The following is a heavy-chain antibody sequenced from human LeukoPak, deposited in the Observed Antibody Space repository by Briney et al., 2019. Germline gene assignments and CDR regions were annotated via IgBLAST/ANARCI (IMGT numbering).Heavy chain of an antibody. Sequence: ASVKVSCKASGYTFTGYYMHWVRQAPGQGLEWMGWINPNSGGTNYAQKFQGRVTLTRDTSISTAYMELSRLRSDDTAVYYCARELATNRRSAALVSWRHGNLVTVSS. V-gene: IGHV1-2*02. D-gene: IGHD1-26*01. J-gene: IGHJ5*01. CDR3: ARELATNRRSAALVS. CDR2: INPNSGGT. CDR1: GYTFTGYY.